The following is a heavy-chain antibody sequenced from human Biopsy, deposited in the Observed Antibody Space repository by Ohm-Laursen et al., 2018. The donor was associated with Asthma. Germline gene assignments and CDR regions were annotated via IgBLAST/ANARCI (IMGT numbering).Heavy chain of an antibody. D-gene: IGHD2-15*01. J-gene: IGHJ4*02. CDR3: GIVVAANPFQGDC. CDR1: GFAFRSYA. V-gene: IGHV3-30*03. Sequence: SLRLSCTASGFAFRSYAMNWVRQAPGKGLEWVAVISYDGSITHYADSVKGRFTISRDNSKNTVYLNISSLRIEDTAVFYCGIVVAANPFQGDCWGQGTLVTVSS. CDR2: ISYDGSIT.